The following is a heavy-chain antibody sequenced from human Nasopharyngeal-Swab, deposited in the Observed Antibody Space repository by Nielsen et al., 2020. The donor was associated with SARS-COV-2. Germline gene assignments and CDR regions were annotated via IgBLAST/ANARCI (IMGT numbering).Heavy chain of an antibody. CDR1: GFTFRFYT. Sequence: LSLTCAASGFTFRFYTMHWVRQAPGKGLEWVSSVSTGGDYIHYADLVQGRFAISRDNAKDSLYLQMNGLRAEDTAIYYCARDRSGFGFDFWGQGALVTVSP. CDR2: VSTGGDYI. CDR3: ARDRSGFGFDF. V-gene: IGHV3-21*01. J-gene: IGHJ4*02. D-gene: IGHD3-3*01.